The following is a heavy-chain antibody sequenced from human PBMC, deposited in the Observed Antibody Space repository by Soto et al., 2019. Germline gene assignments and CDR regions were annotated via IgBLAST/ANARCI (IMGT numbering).Heavy chain of an antibody. CDR1: GYTFYSHS. CDR3: ARCIQGDYYYGMDV. J-gene: IGHJ6*02. D-gene: IGHD5-18*01. Sequence: VSVKVSCKASGYTFYSHSISWVRQAPGQGLEWMGRINADYGNTQYAQKFRGRVTMTTDTSTTTVYMELTNLRSDDTAVYYCARCIQGDYYYGMDVWGQGTTVTSP. CDR2: INADYGNT. V-gene: IGHV1-18*01.